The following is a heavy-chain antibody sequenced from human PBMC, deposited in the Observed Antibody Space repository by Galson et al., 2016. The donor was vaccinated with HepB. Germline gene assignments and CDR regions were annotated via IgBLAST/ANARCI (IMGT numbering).Heavy chain of an antibody. CDR1: GGSVSSGSYY. CDR3: ARDAPPQQWLRFGDYYYGMDV. D-gene: IGHD5-12*01. V-gene: IGHV4-61*01. CDR2: IYYSGST. Sequence: ETLSLTCTVSGGSVSSGSYYWSWIRQPPGKGLEWIGYIYYSGSTNYNPSLKSRVTISVDTSKNQFSLKLSSVTAADTAVYYCARDAPPQQWLRFGDYYYGMDVWGQGTTVTVSS. J-gene: IGHJ6*02.